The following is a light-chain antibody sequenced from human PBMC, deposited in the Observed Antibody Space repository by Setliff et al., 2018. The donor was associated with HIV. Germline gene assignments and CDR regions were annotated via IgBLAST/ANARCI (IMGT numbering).Light chain of an antibody. J-gene: IGLJ2*01. V-gene: IGLV1-47*01. Sequence: QSVLPPQPENWTPGQNVTISCSGGRSNIGSNFVYLYQQLPGTAPKLLIYRNIQRSSGVPARFSGSKSGTSASLAISGLRSEDEAHYYCAAWDDSLNSRRLFGGGT. CDR1: RSNIGSNF. CDR2: RNI. CDR3: AAWDDSLNSRRL.